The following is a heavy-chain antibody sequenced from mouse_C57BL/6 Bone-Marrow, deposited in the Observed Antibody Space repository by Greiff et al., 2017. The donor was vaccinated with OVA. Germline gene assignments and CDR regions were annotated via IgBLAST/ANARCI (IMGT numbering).Heavy chain of an antibody. Sequence: QVQLQQPGAELVRPGSSVKLSCKASGYTFTSYWMDWVKQRPGQGLEWIGNIYPSDSETHYNQKFKDKATLTVDKSSSTAYMQLSSLTSEDSAVYYCARLISISAYFDYWGQGTTLTVSS. D-gene: IGHD6-1*01. CDR3: ARLISISAYFDY. CDR1: GYTFTSYW. CDR2: IYPSDSET. J-gene: IGHJ2*01. V-gene: IGHV1-61*01.